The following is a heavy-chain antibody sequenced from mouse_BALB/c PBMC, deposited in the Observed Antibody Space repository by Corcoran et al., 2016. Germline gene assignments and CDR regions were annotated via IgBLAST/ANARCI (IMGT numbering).Heavy chain of an antibody. V-gene: IGHV1S34*01. D-gene: IGHD2-5*01. CDR1: GYSFTGYY. CDR3: ARGVNYAMDY. Sequence: LVKTGASVKISCKASGYSFTGYYMHWVKQSHGKSLEWIGYISCYNGATSYNPKFKGKATFTLDTSSSTAYMQFNSLTSEDSAVYYCARGVNYAMDYWGQGTSVTVSS. J-gene: IGHJ4*01. CDR2: ISCYNGAT.